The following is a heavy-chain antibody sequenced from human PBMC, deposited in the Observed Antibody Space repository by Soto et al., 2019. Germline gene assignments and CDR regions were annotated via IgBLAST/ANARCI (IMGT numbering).Heavy chain of an antibody. CDR3: ASPDILTGYDAFDI. Sequence: SETLSLTCTVSGGSISSGGYYWSWIRQHPGKGLEWIGYIYYSGSTYYNPSLKSRVTISVDTSKNQFSLKLSSVTAADTAVYYCASPDILTGYDAFDIWGQGTMVTVSS. V-gene: IGHV4-31*03. CDR1: GGSISSGGYY. D-gene: IGHD3-9*01. J-gene: IGHJ3*02. CDR2: IYYSGST.